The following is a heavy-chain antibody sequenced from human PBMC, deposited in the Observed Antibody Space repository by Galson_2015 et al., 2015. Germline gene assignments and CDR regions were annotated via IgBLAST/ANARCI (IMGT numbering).Heavy chain of an antibody. J-gene: IGHJ3*02. CDR1: GLSFTNAW. V-gene: IGHV3-15*01. CDR3: ATDNGERAFDI. CDR2: SKGKVDGGTT. Sequence: SLRLSCAVSGLSFTNAWVTDAWVSWIRQAPGKGLEWVGRSKGKVDGGTTDYAAPVKGRFTFSRDASRNTLYLQMNNLKTEDTAVYYCATDNGERAFDIWGQGTVVTVSS.